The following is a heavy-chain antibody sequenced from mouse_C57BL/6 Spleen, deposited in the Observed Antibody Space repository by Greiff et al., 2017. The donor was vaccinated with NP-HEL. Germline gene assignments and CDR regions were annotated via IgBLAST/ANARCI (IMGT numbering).Heavy chain of an antibody. V-gene: IGHV5-12*01. Sequence: EVMLVESGGGLVQPGGSLKLSCAASGFTFSDYYMYWVRQTPEKRLEWVAYISNGGGSTYYPDTVKGRFTISRDNAKNTLYLQMSRLSSEDTAMYYCARRAFYYYRYFDVWGTGTTVTVSS. CDR1: GFTFSDYY. CDR2: ISNGGGST. J-gene: IGHJ1*03. CDR3: ARRAFYYYRYFDV. D-gene: IGHD1-1*01.